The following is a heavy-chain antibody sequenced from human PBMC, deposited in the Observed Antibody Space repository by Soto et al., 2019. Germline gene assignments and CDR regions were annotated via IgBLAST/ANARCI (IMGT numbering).Heavy chain of an antibody. Sequence: SETLSLTCAVYGGSFSGYYWSWIRQPPGKGLEWIGEINHSGSTNYNPSLKSRVTISVDTSKNQFSLKLSSVTAADTAVYYCARLYYDYFGGSHRPLDSWGQGTLVTVS. CDR2: INHSGST. CDR1: GGSFSGYY. D-gene: IGHD3-16*02. J-gene: IGHJ4*02. V-gene: IGHV4-34*01. CDR3: ARLYYDYFGGSHRPLDS.